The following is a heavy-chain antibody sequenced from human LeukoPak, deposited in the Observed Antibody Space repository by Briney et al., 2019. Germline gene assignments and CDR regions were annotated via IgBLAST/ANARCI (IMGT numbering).Heavy chain of an antibody. CDR3: AKLGPHPGLRYFDWLSGRDDAFDI. CDR1: GFTFSSYA. D-gene: IGHD3-9*01. J-gene: IGHJ3*02. Sequence: GGSLRLSCAASGFTFSSYAMSWVRQAPGKGLEWVSAISGSGGSTYYAGSVKGRFTISRDNSKNTLYLQMNSLRAEDTAVYYCAKLGPHPGLRYFDWLSGRDDAFDIWGQGTMVTVSS. V-gene: IGHV3-23*01. CDR2: ISGSGGST.